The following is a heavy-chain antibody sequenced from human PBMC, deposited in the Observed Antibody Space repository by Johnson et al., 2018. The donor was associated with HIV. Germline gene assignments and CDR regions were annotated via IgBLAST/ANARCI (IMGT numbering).Heavy chain of an antibody. CDR2: IYSGGST. D-gene: IGHD4-17*01. J-gene: IGHJ3*01. Sequence: VQLVESGGGVVQPGGSLRLSCAASGFTVSSNYMSWVRQAPGKGLEWVSVIYSGGSTYYADSVKGRFTISRDNSKNTLYLQMNSLRAEDTAVYYCARDSTPWGGEHVGYAFDLWGRGTLVTISS. V-gene: IGHV3-53*01. CDR3: ARDSTPWGGEHVGYAFDL. CDR1: GFTVSSNY.